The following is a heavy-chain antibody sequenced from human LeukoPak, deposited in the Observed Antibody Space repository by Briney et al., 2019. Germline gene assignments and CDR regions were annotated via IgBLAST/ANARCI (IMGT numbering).Heavy chain of an antibody. D-gene: IGHD4-23*01. CDR3: ARIAGRRLGIGNSKSWVDP. CDR1: GGSFSGYY. J-gene: IGHJ5*02. Sequence: SETLSLTCAVYGGSFSGYYWSWIRQPPGKGLEWIGQINHSGSTNYNPSPKSRVTISVDTSKNQFSLKLSSGTATDRAVYYWARIAGRRLGIGNSKSWVDPCGQGSLVTVSS. CDR2: INHSGST. V-gene: IGHV4-34*01.